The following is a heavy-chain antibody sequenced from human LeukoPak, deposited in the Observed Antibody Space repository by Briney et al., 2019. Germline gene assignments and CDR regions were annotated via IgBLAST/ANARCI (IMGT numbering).Heavy chain of an antibody. V-gene: IGHV3-30*04. CDR3: ARDPVSVGLRINSDF. J-gene: IGHJ4*02. D-gene: IGHD3-3*01. CDR2: ISNDGRNK. CDR1: GFTFSSYA. Sequence: GGSLRLSCAASGFTFSSYAMHWVRQAPGKGLEWVALISNDGRNKYHADSGKGRFTISRDNSKNTVYLQMNSLRVEDTAVYYCARDPVSVGLRINSDFWGQGTLVTVSS.